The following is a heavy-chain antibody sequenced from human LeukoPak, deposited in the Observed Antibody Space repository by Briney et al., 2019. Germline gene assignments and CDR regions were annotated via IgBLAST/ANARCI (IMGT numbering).Heavy chain of an antibody. CDR1: GFTFSSYA. D-gene: IGHD5-12*01. CDR3: VRDEDLYSMTSYVCDY. J-gene: IGHJ4*02. Sequence: AGGSLRLSCAASGFTFSSYAMSWVRQAPGKGLEWVSAVTSSGAYTFYADSVKGRLTISRDNSKNTVYLQMNSLRAEDTAIYYCVRDEDLYSMTSYVCDYWGQGTLVRVSS. CDR2: VTSSGAYT. V-gene: IGHV3-23*01.